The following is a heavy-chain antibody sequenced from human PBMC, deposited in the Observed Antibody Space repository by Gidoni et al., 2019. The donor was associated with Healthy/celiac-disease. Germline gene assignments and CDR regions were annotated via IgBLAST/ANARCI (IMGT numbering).Heavy chain of an antibody. CDR1: GFTFSSYD. CDR2: IGTAGDT. D-gene: IGHD6-13*01. CDR3: ARGAAAQDYFDY. V-gene: IGHV3-13*01. J-gene: IGHJ4*02. Sequence: EVQLVESGGGLVQPGGSLRLSCAASGFTFSSYDMHWVRQATGKGLEWVSAIGTAGDTYYPGSVKGRFTISRENAKNSLYLQMNSLRAEDTAVYYCARGAAAQDYFDYWGQGTLVTVSS.